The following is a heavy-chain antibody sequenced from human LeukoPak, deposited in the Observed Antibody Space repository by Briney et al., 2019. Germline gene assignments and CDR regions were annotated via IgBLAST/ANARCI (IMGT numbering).Heavy chain of an antibody. J-gene: IGHJ4*02. CDR2: IIPIFGTA. CDR3: ARDRPDVYCSSTSCYTPDLGY. D-gene: IGHD2-2*01. V-gene: IGHV1-69*05. CDR1: GYTFTSYD. Sequence: SVKVSCKASGYTFTSYDINWVRQATGQGLEWMGGIIPIFGTANYAQKFQGRVTITTDESTSTAYMELSSLRSEDTAVYYCARDRPDVYCSSTSCYTPDLGYWGQGTLVTVSS.